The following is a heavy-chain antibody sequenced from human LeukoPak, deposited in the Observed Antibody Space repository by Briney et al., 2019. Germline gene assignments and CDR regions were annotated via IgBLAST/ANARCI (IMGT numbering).Heavy chain of an antibody. D-gene: IGHD3-10*01. V-gene: IGHV1-69*13. J-gene: IGHJ6*02. CDR2: IIPIFGTA. Sequence: ASVKDSCKASGGTFSSYAISGVRQAPGQGLEWMGGIIPIFGTANYAQKFQGRVTITADESTSTAYMELSSLRSEDTAVYYCARVWFGDLISFPYGMDVWGQGTTVTVSS. CDR1: GGTFSSYA. CDR3: ARVWFGDLISFPYGMDV.